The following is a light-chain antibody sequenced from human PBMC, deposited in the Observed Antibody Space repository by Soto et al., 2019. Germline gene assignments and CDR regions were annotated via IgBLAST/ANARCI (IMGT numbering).Light chain of an antibody. J-gene: IGKJ1*01. CDR1: QSVSNN. Sequence: EIVMTQSPATLSVSPGERATLSCRASQSVSNNLAWYQQKPGQPPRLLIYAASTRATGIPARFSGGGSGTEFTLTISSLQSEDFAVYYCQQYNDWPPRWTFGQGTKVEIK. CDR2: AAS. V-gene: IGKV3-15*01. CDR3: QQYNDWPPRWT.